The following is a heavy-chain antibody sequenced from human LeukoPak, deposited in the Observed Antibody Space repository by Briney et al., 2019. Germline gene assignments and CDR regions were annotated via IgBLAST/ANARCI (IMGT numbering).Heavy chain of an antibody. J-gene: IGHJ4*02. CDR1: GFTFSSYG. D-gene: IGHD3-16*01. V-gene: IGHV3-30*18. CDR3: AKFTSRGGFDY. CDR2: ISYDGSNK. Sequence: GGSLRVSCAASGFTFSSYGMHWVRQAPGKGLEWVAVISYDGSNKYYADSVKGRFTISRDNSKNTLYLQMNSLRAEDTAVYYCAKFTSRGGFDYWGQGTLVTVSS.